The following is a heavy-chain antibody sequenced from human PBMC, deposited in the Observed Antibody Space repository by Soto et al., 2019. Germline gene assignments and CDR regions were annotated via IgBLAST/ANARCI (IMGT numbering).Heavy chain of an antibody. J-gene: IGHJ4*02. V-gene: IGHV3-23*01. D-gene: IGHD3-22*01. CDR2: ISDSGDRT. CDR3: ASSPHKDSRPDY. CDR1: GFTLSMSA. Sequence: GSLRLSCASSGFTLSMSAVNWVRQAPGKGLEWVSYISDSGDRTYYADSVKGRFTISRDRSKNTVSLQMDSLRAEDTAVYYCASSPHKDSRPDYWGQGTLVTVSS.